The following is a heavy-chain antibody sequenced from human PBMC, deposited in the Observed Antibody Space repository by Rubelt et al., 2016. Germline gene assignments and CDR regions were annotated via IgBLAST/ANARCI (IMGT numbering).Heavy chain of an antibody. J-gene: IGHJ1*01. CDR3: ATGYCSSTSCYTVLPH. Sequence: QVQLVQSGAEVKKPGASVKVSCKVSGYTLTELSIHWVRQGPGKGLEWMGGFDPEDGETIYAQKFQGRVNMTWDMSTDTAYMELSSLRSEDTSVYYCATGYCSSTSCYTVLPHWGQGTLVTVSS. CDR2: FDPEDGET. D-gene: IGHD2-2*02. CDR1: GYTLTELS. V-gene: IGHV1-24*01.